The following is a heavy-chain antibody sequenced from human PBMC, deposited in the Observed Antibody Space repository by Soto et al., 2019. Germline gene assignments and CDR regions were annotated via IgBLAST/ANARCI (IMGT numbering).Heavy chain of an antibody. CDR3: ARDIGSGYPDY. D-gene: IGHD3-3*01. CDR2: ISSSGSTI. CDR1: GFTFSSYE. Sequence: EVQLVESGGGLVQPGGSLRLSCAASGFTFSSYEMNWVRQAPGKGLEWVSYISSSGSTIYYADSVKGRFTISRDNAKNSLYLQMNSLRAEDTAVYYCARDIGSGYPDYWGQGTLVTVSS. J-gene: IGHJ4*02. V-gene: IGHV3-48*03.